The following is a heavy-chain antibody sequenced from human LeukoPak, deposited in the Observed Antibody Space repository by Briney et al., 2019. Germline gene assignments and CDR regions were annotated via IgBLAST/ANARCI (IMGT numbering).Heavy chain of an antibody. V-gene: IGHV3-21*01. Sequence: GGSLRLSCAASGFTFTSYSMHWVRQTPGEGLEWVSSINTDGRYKLYADSVKGRFTISRDDAKNSLYLQMDSLRVEDTALYYCARGDDFWGDRDAFDIWGQGTMVTVSS. CDR3: ARGDDFWGDRDAFDI. J-gene: IGHJ3*02. CDR1: GFTFTSYS. D-gene: IGHD3-3*01. CDR2: INTDGRYK.